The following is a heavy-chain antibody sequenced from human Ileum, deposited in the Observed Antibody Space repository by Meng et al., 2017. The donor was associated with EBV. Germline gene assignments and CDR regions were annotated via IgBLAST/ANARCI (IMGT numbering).Heavy chain of an antibody. V-gene: IGHV3-66*02. Sequence: EVQLVESGGGLIQPGGSLRLSCVVSGFTISDNYMTWVRQSPGKGLEWVSIIYDGINTYYADSVKGRFTISRDKSKNTLYLQLNSLRPDDTAFYYCTNLSFWGQGTLVTVSS. J-gene: IGHJ4*02. D-gene: IGHD2/OR15-2a*01. CDR3: TNLSF. CDR1: GFTISDNY. CDR2: IYDGINT.